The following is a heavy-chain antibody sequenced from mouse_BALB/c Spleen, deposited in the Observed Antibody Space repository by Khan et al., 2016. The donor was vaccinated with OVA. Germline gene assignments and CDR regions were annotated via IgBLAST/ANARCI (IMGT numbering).Heavy chain of an antibody. D-gene: IGHD1-1*01. CDR2: ISYSGST. Sequence: EVQLVESGPGLVKPSQSLSLTCTVTGYSITSDYAWNWIRQFPGNKLEWMGYISYSGSTGYNPSLKSRLPITRETSNNQFFLQLNSVTTEDTATYYYASRYYYGHWYFDVWGAGTTVTVSS. V-gene: IGHV3-2*02. CDR1: GYSITSDYA. J-gene: IGHJ1*01. CDR3: ASRYYYGHWYFDV.